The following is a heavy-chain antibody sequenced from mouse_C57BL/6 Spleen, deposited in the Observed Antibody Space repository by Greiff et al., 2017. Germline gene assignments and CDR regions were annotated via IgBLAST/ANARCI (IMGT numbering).Heavy chain of an antibody. D-gene: IGHD2-2*01. V-gene: IGHV1-7*01. Sequence: QVQLKESGAELAKPGASVKLSCKASGYTFTRSWMHWVKQRPGQGLEWIGYINPSSGYTKYNQKFKDKATLTADKSSSTAYMQLSSLTYEDAAVYYCAGSGYDEYFDVWGTGTTVTVSS. CDR1: GYTFTRSW. CDR3: AGSGYDEYFDV. J-gene: IGHJ1*03. CDR2: INPSSGYT.